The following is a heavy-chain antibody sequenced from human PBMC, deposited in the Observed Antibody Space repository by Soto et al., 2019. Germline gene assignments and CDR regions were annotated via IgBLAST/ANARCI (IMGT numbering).Heavy chain of an antibody. J-gene: IGHJ4*02. CDR3: ARDRRIASAGTAIDY. D-gene: IGHD6-13*01. CDR2: ISSSSSYI. CDR1: GFTFSSYS. V-gene: IGHV3-21*01. Sequence: EVQLVESGGGLVKPGGSLRLSCAASGFTFSSYSMNWVRQAPGKGLEWVSSISSSSSYIYYADSVKGRFTISRDNAKNSLYLQMNSLRAEDTAVYYCARDRRIASAGTAIDYWGQGTLVTVSS.